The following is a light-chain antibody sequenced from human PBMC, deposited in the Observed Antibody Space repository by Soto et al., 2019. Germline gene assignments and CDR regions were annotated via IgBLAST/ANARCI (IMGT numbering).Light chain of an antibody. CDR2: GAS. V-gene: IGKV3-15*01. CDR3: QQYNNWPRTYT. CDR1: QTVSSN. J-gene: IGKJ2*01. Sequence: EIVMTQSPATLSVSPGERATLSCRASQTVSSNLVWYQQKPGQAPRLLIYGASNRATGIPARFSGSGSGTEFTLTISSLQSEDFAIYYCQQYNNWPRTYTFGQGTKLEIK.